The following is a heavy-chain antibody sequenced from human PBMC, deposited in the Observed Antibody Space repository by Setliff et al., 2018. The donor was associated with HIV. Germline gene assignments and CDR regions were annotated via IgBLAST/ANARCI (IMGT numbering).Heavy chain of an antibody. Sequence: GASVKVSCKASGYIFTSHKIHWVRQAPGQGLEWMGIITPSDSYTVYAQKFQGRVTMTRDTSTSTVHMELSSLRSDDTAVYYCARDNIIWSKDYWGQGTLVTVSS. J-gene: IGHJ4*02. CDR3: ARDNIIWSKDY. D-gene: IGHD3-10*01. CDR1: GYIFTSHK. CDR2: ITPSDSYT. V-gene: IGHV1-46*01.